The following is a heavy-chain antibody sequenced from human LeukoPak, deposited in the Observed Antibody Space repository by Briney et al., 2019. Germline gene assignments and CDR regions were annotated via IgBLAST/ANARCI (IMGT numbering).Heavy chain of an antibody. CDR3: ARYPSTDCFDY. CDR2: INPNSGGT. V-gene: IGHV1-2*02. J-gene: IGHJ4*02. CDR1: GYTFTGYY. Sequence: GASVKVSCKASGYTFTGYYMHWVRQAPGQGLEWVGWINPNSGGTNYAQKFQGRVTMTRDTSISTVFMELSSLRSDDTAVYYCARYPSTDCFDYWGQGTLVTVSS. D-gene: IGHD2-21*01.